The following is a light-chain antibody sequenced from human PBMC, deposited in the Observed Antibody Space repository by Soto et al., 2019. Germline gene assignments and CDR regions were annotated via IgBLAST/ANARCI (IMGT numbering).Light chain of an antibody. J-gene: IGKJ1*01. CDR1: QSISSW. CDR2: DAS. CDR3: PQYNSYSPWT. Sequence: DIQMTQSPSTLSASVGDRVTITCRASQSISSWLAWYQQKPGKAPKLLIYDASSLESGVPSRFSGSGSGTEFTLTISSLQPDDFETYYGPQYNSYSPWTFGQGTKVEIK. V-gene: IGKV1-5*01.